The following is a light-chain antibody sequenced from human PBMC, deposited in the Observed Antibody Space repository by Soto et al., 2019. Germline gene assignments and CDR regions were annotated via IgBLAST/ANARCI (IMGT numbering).Light chain of an antibody. J-gene: IGLJ1*01. V-gene: IGLV2-14*03. CDR2: DVS. CDR1: SSYVGGYNY. Sequence: QSALTQPASVSGSPGQSINISCTGTSSYVGGYNYVSWYQHHPGKAPKLIIYDVSNRPSGVSNPFSGSKSGNTASLTISGLQPEDEADYYCSSYTTSNTRQIVFGTGTKVT. CDR3: SSYTTSNTRQIV.